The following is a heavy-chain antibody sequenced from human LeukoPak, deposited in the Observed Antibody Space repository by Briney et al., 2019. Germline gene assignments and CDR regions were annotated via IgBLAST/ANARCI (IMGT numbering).Heavy chain of an antibody. CDR3: ARPLSPGIAAAAFDY. V-gene: IGHV1-69*02. Sequence: SVKVSCKASGGTFSSYTISWVRQAPGQGLEWMGRIIPILGIANYAQKFQGRVTITADKSTITAYMELSSLRSEDTAVYYCARPLSPGIAAAAFDYWGQGTLVTVSS. D-gene: IGHD6-13*01. CDR2: IIPILGIA. CDR1: GGTFSSYT. J-gene: IGHJ4*02.